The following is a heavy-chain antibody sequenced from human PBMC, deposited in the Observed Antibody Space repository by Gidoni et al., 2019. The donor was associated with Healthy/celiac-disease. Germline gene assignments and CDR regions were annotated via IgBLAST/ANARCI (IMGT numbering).Heavy chain of an antibody. CDR3: AGPYSRGGGAFDI. D-gene: IGHD6-13*01. J-gene: IGHJ3*02. Sequence: VQLAQSGAEVKKPGESMKTSCRASGSSFTSYWIGWVLQRPGNGLEWMGIIYPGDSDTRYSPSFQGQVTISADKSISTAYLQWSSLKASDTAMYYCAGPYSRGGGAFDIWGQGTMVTVSS. CDR1: GSSFTSYW. V-gene: IGHV5-51*01. CDR2: IYPGDSDT.